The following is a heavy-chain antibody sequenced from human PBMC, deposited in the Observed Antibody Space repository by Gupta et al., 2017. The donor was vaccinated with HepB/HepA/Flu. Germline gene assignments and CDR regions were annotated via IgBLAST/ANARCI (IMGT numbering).Heavy chain of an antibody. V-gene: IGHV4-61*01. CDR2: IYYSGST. Sequence: QVQLQESGPGLVKPSETLSLTCTVSGGSVSSGSYYWGWIRQPPGKGLEWIGYIYYSGSTNYNPSLKSRVTISVDTSKNQFSLKLSSVTAADTAVYYCARVSGGNTLDWGQGTLVTVSS. CDR1: GGSVSSGSYY. CDR3: ARVSGGNTLD. D-gene: IGHD2-15*01. J-gene: IGHJ4*02.